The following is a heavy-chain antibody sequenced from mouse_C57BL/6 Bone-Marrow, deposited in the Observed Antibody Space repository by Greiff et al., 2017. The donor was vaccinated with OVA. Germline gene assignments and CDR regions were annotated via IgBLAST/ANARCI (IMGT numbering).Heavy chain of an antibody. CDR1: GFTFSDYY. CDR3: ARQPYYGSSYDWYFDV. J-gene: IGHJ1*03. CDR2: ISNGGGST. V-gene: IGHV5-12*01. Sequence: EVHLVESGGGLVQPGGSLKLSCAASGFTFSDYYMYWVRQTPEKRLEWVAYISNGGGSTYYPDTVKGRFTISRDNAKNTLYLQMSRLKSEDTAMYYCARQPYYGSSYDWYFDVWGTGTTVTVSS. D-gene: IGHD1-1*01.